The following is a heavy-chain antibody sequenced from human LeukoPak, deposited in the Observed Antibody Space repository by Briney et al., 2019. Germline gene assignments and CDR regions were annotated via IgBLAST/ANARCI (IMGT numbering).Heavy chain of an antibody. D-gene: IGHD3-3*01. Sequence: ASVKVSCKASGYTFTGYYMHWVRQAPGQGLEWMGWINPNNDGTNYAQNFQGRVTMTRDSSISTAYMELSRLRSDDTAVYYCATGFGVVIKGRTYYYYGMDVWGKGTTVTVSS. CDR2: INPNNDGT. CDR3: ATGFGVVIKGRTYYYYGMDV. J-gene: IGHJ6*04. V-gene: IGHV1-2*02. CDR1: GYTFTGYY.